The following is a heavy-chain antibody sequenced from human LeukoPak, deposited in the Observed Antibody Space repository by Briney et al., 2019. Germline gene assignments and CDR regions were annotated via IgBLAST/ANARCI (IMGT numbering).Heavy chain of an antibody. V-gene: IGHV3-23*01. CDR3: AKGPIAAAGTFFQH. D-gene: IGHD6-13*01. CDR2: ISGSGGST. Sequence: PAGGSLRLSCAASGFTFSSYATSWARQAPGKGLEWVSAISGSGGSTYYGDSVKGRFTISRDNSKNTLYLQMNSLRAEDTAVYYCAKGPIAAAGTFFQHWGQGTLVTVSS. CDR1: GFTFSSYA. J-gene: IGHJ1*01.